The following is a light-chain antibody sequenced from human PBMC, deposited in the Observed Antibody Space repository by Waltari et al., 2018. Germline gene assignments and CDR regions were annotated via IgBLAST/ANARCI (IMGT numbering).Light chain of an antibody. V-gene: IGLV2-23*02. Sequence: QSALTQPASVSGSPGQSITIPCTGTSSDVGFYNLVSWYQQHPDEAPELMVYEVIERPSGVSNRFSASKSCNTASLTISGLQAEDEADYYCCSYAGRNIWVFGGGTKLTVV. J-gene: IGLJ3*02. CDR2: EVI. CDR1: SSDVGFYNL. CDR3: CSYAGRNIWV.